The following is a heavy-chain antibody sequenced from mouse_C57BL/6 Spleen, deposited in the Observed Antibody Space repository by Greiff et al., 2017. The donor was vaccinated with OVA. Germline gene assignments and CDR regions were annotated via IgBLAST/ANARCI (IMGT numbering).Heavy chain of an antibody. J-gene: IGHJ3*01. CDR3: AREEGYYASWFAY. CDR2: IDPNSGGT. D-gene: IGHD1-1*01. V-gene: IGHV1-72*01. Sequence: QVQLQQPGAELVKPWASVKLSCKASGYTFTSYWMHWVKQRPGRGLECIGRIDPNSGGTKYNEKIKSKATLTVDKPSSTAYMQLSSLTSEDSAVYYCAREEGYYASWFAYWGQGTLVTVSA. CDR1: GYTFTSYW.